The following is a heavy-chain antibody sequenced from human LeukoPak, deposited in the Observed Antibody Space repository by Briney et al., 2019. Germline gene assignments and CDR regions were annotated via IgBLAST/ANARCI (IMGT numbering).Heavy chain of an antibody. J-gene: IGHJ6*02. V-gene: IGHV3-48*04. CDR1: GFTFSSFW. Sequence: PGGSLRLSCAASGFTFSSFWMNWVRQAPGRGLEWVSYISSSGSTIYYADSVKGRFTISRDNAKNSLYLQMNSLRAEDTAVYYCGRGVPSVHYYYGMDVWGQGTTVTVSS. CDR2: ISSSGSTI. CDR3: GRGVPSVHYYYGMDV. D-gene: IGHD2-8*01.